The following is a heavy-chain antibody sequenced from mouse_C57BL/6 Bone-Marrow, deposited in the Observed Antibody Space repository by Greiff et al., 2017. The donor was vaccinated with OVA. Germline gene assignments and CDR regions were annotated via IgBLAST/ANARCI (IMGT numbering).Heavy chain of an antibody. CDR3: ASESYYWYFDV. Sequence: QVQLQQPGTELVKPGASVKLSCKASGYTFTSYWMHWVKQRPGQGLEWIGNINPSNGGTNYNEKFKRKATMTVDKTSSTAYMQLSSLTSEDSAVYSCASESYYWYFDVWGTGTTVTVSS. J-gene: IGHJ1*03. CDR2: INPSNGGT. CDR1: GYTFTSYW. D-gene: IGHD6-2*01. V-gene: IGHV1-53*01.